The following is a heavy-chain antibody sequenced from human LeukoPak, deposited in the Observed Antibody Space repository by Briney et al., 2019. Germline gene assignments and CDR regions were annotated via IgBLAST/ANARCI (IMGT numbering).Heavy chain of an antibody. J-gene: IGHJ4*02. CDR3: ARVAGNCGGDCYRLLY. CDR1: GYTFTTYD. V-gene: IGHV1-8*01. Sequence: ASAKVSCKASGYTFTTYDINWVRQATGQGLEWLGWMNPNSGSTGYAQKFQGRVTMTRNISITTAYMELSNLRSEDTAVYYCARVAGNCGGDCYRLLYWGQGTLVTVSS. CDR2: MNPNSGST. D-gene: IGHD2-21*01.